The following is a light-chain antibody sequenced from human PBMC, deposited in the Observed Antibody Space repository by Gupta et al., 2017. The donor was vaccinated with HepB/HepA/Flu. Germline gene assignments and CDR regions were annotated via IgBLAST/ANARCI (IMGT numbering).Light chain of an antibody. CDR3: QQSYSTLTWT. V-gene: IGKV1-39*01. Sequence: QMTQSPSSLSASVGDRVTITCRASQSISSYLNWYQQKPGKAPKLLIYAASSLQSGVPSRFSGSGSGTDFTLTISSLQPEDFATYYCQQSYSTLTWTFGQGTKVEIK. J-gene: IGKJ1*01. CDR2: AAS. CDR1: QSISSY.